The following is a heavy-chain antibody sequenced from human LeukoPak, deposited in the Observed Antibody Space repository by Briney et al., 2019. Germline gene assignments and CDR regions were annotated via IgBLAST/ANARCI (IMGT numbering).Heavy chain of an antibody. CDR3: ARDGEAFYYMDV. CDR2: ITSGSNYM. Sequence: GGSLRLSCAASGFSFSYYSMHWVRQAPGKGLEWVSSITSGSNYMYYADSVKGRFTISRDNAKNTLYLQMNSLRAEDTAVYYCARDGEAFYYMDVWGKGTTVTVSS. CDR1: GFSFSYYS. V-gene: IGHV3-21*01. J-gene: IGHJ6*03.